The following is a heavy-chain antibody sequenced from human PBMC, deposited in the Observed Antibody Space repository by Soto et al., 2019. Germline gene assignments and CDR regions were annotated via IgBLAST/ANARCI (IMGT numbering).Heavy chain of an antibody. CDR3: ARVRSTTGYGMDV. CDR1: GFTFSSYE. Sequence: GGSLRLSCAASGFTFSSYEMNWVRQAPGKGLEWVSYISSSGSTIYYADSVKGRFTISRDNAKNSLYLQMNSLRAEDTAVYYCARVRSTTGYGMDVWGQGTTVTVSS. V-gene: IGHV3-48*03. CDR2: ISSSGSTI. D-gene: IGHD5-12*01. J-gene: IGHJ6*02.